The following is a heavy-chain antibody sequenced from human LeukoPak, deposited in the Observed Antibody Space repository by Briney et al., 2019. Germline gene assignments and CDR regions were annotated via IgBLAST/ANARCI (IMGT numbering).Heavy chain of an antibody. D-gene: IGHD6-19*01. CDR2: ISGSSSII. V-gene: IGHV3-48*01. Sequence: GGSLRLSCAASGFALSTYCMTWVRQAPGKGLEWVAYISGSSSIINYADSLKGRFTVSRDNAKNSLYLQMNSLRVEDTAVADCAREGGDGRGWFGYWGQGALVTVSS. CDR3: AREGGDGRGWFGY. J-gene: IGHJ4*02. CDR1: GFALSTYC.